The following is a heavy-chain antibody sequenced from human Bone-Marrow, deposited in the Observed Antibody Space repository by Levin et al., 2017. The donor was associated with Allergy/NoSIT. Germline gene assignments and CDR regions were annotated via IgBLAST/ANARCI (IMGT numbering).Heavy chain of an antibody. V-gene: IGHV4-59*01. Sequence: SSETLSLTCSVSGGSISTYYWSWIRQSPGKRLEYIGYIDYTGNIHSNPSLKSRVTMSVDTSKNQFSLNLSSVTAADPAGYYCARELAHSYDKSGHYLGAFDIWGQGSGVTVS. D-gene: IGHD3-22*01. CDR3: ARELAHSYDKSGHYLGAFDI. J-gene: IGHJ3*02. CDR2: IDYTGNI. CDR1: GGSISTYY.